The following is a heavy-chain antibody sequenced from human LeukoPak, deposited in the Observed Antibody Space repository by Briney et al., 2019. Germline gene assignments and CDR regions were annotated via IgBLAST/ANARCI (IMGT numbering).Heavy chain of an antibody. D-gene: IGHD5-18*01. J-gene: IGHJ3*01. CDR1: GGTFSSYA. Sequence: GASVKVSCKASGGTFSSYAISWVRQAPGQGLEWMGGIIPIFGTANYAQKFQGRVTITADKSTSTVYMELSSLRSEDTAMYYCAREDNVDTAMVGAFDVWGQGTMVTVSS. CDR2: IIPIFGTA. CDR3: AREDNVDTAMVGAFDV. V-gene: IGHV1-69*06.